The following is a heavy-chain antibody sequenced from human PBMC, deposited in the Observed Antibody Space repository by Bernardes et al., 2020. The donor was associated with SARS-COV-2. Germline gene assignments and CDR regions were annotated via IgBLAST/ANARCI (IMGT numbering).Heavy chain of an antibody. CDR3: ASVTYSSGTDFDH. D-gene: IGHD3-22*01. CDR2: ILPTSGAT. J-gene: IGHJ4*02. V-gene: IGHV1-2*02. Sequence: ASVKVSCKASGYTFTDYYIHWVRQAPGQGPEWMGWILPTSGATKYAQKFQGRITMTRDTSIRTAYMGLSSLTSDDTADYYCASVTYSSGTDFDHWGQGTRVTVSS. CDR1: GYTFTDYY.